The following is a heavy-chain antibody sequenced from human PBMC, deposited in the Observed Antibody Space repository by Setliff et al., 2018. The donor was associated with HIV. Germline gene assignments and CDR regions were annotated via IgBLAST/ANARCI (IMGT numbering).Heavy chain of an antibody. CDR3: ARQLSNSLDH. D-gene: IGHD6-6*01. V-gene: IGHV1-2*02. CDR1: GYTFTDYY. CDR2: INPNSGDT. J-gene: IGHJ4*02. Sequence: ASVKVSCKASGYTFTDYYLHWVRQGPGQGLEWMGWINPNSGDTNYTQKFQGRVTMTRDTSIRTAYMELSSLTSDDTAVYFCARQLSNSLDHWGQGTPVTVSS.